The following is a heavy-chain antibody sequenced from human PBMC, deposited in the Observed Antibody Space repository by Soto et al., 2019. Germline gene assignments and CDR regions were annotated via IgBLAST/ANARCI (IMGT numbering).Heavy chain of an antibody. J-gene: IGHJ4*02. CDR3: AKDPYSISPTLFDS. CDR1: GFTFGSYA. V-gene: IGHV3-23*01. CDR2: ISGSGGGT. D-gene: IGHD6-6*01. Sequence: PGGSLRLSCAASGFTFGSYAMSWVRQAPGKGLEWVSSISGSGGGTYYADSVKGRFTISRDNSKNTLFLLMNSLTADDTAIYYCAKDPYSISPTLFDSWGQGALVTVSS.